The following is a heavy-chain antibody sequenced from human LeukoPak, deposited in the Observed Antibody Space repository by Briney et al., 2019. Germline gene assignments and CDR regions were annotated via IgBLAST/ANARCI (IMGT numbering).Heavy chain of an antibody. J-gene: IGHJ4*02. V-gene: IGHV3-23*01. CDR3: AKNTIIGDGSWEFAF. D-gene: IGHD5-24*01. Sequence: GGSLRLSCAASGFGFNSYALTWVRQAPGKGLEWVSGILQSGATTYYADSVKGRFTISRDNSMNTLYLQMNSLRVEDTAIYYWAKNTIIGDGSWEFAFWGQGALVTVS. CDR1: GFGFNSYA. CDR2: ILQSGATT.